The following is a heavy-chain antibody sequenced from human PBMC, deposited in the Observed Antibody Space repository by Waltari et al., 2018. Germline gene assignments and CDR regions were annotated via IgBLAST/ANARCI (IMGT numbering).Heavy chain of an antibody. Sequence: QVQLQESGPGLVKPSETLSLTCAVSGYSISSGYYWGWIRQPPGKGLEWIGSIYHSGSTYYNPSLKSRVTISVDTSKNQFSLKLSSVTAADTAVYYCARHIWYAEKYFDYWGQGTLVTVSS. CDR2: IYHSGST. CDR1: GYSISSGYY. J-gene: IGHJ4*02. CDR3: ARHIWYAEKYFDY. D-gene: IGHD6-13*01. V-gene: IGHV4-38-2*01.